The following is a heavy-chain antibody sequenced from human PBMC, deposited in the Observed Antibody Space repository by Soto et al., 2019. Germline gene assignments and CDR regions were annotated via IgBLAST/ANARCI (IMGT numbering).Heavy chain of an antibody. CDR1: GGSISSSSYY. Sequence: PSETLSLTCTVSGGSISSSSYYWGWIRQPPGKGLEWIGSIYYSGSTYYNPSLKSRVTISVDTSKNQFSLKLSSVTAADTAVYYCARQLIVVVPAAMGGSNWFDPWGQGTLVTVSS. CDR2: IYYSGST. CDR3: ARQLIVVVPAAMGGSNWFDP. V-gene: IGHV4-39*01. D-gene: IGHD2-2*01. J-gene: IGHJ5*02.